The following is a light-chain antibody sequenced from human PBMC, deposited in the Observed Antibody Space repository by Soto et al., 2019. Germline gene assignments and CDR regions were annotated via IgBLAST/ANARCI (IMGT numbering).Light chain of an antibody. CDR2: DVS. V-gene: IGLV2-11*01. J-gene: IGLJ1*01. CDR1: SSDVGGYNY. Sequence: QSALTQPRSVSGSPGQSVTISCTGTSSDVGGYNYVSWYQQHPGTAPKLMIYDVSMRPSGVPDRFSGSKSGNTASLTISRLQAEDEADYYCCSYAGSYTLYVFGTGTKVTVL. CDR3: CSYAGSYTLYV.